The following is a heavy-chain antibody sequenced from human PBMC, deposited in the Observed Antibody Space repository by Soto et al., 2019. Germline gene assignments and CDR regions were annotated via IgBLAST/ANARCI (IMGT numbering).Heavy chain of an antibody. CDR1: GYSFTSYW. CDR2: IYPGDSAT. J-gene: IGHJ4*02. D-gene: IGHD6-13*01. Sequence: GESLKISCKGSGYSFTSYWIGWVRQMRGKGLEGRGIIYPGDSATGYSPSLQGQVTISADKSISTAYLQWSSLKAPDTAMYYCARHPDIAAAGGFDYWGQGTLVTVSS. CDR3: ARHPDIAAAGGFDY. V-gene: IGHV5-51*01.